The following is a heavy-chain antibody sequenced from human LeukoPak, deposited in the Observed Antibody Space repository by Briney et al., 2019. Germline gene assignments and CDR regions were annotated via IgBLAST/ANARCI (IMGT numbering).Heavy chain of an antibody. CDR3: AKYGGTSGTSFDI. J-gene: IGHJ3*02. CDR1: GFTFNTYW. D-gene: IGHD4-23*01. CDR2: IKEDESIK. Sequence: PGGSLRLSCAASGFTFNTYWMSWLRQAPGKGLEWVANIKEDESIKGYLDSVRGRFTISRDNAKYSVYLQMNSLTVEDTAVYYCAKYGGTSGTSFDIWGQGTMVTVSS. V-gene: IGHV3-7*01.